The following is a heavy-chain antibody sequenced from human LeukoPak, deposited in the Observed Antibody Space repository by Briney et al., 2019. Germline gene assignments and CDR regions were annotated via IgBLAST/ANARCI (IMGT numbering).Heavy chain of an antibody. J-gene: IGHJ4*02. CDR2: ISSSSSTI. CDR1: GFTFSSYS. CDR3: ARESWYTHDY. V-gene: IGHV3-48*01. Sequence: GGSLRLSCAASGFTFSSYSVNWVRQAPGKGLEWVSYISSSSSTIYYADSVKGRFTISRDNAKNSLFLQMNSLRAEDTAVYYCARESWYTHDYWGQGTLVTVSS. D-gene: IGHD6-13*01.